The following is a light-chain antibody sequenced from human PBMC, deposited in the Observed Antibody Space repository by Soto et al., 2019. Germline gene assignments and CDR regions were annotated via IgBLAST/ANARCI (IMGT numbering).Light chain of an antibody. J-gene: IGKJ5*01. CDR3: QQRSNWPIT. Sequence: EIVLTQSPATLSLSPGAPATLSCRATRSVSSYLAWYQQKPGQAPRLLIYDASSRPTDIPARFSGSGSGTDFTLTISSLEPEDFALYYCQQRSNWPITFGQGTQLEIK. CDR1: RSVSSY. CDR2: DAS. V-gene: IGKV3-11*01.